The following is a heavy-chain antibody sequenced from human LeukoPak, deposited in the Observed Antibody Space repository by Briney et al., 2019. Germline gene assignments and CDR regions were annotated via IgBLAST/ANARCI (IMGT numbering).Heavy chain of an antibody. CDR2: IYYSGST. J-gene: IGHJ4*02. CDR1: GGSMNNYY. V-gene: IGHV4-59*08. D-gene: IGHD4-17*01. CDR3: ARHVGGQYGDYGPMRY. Sequence: PSETLSLTCTVSGGSMNNYYWTWIRQPPGKGLGWIGYIYYSGSTNYNPSLKSRVTISVDTSKNQFSLKLSSVTAADTAVYYCARHVGGQYGDYGPMRYWGQGTLVTVSS.